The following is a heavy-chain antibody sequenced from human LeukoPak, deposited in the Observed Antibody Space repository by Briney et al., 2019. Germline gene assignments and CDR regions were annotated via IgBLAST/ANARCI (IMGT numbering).Heavy chain of an antibody. CDR1: GVSISSSN. CDR2: TVGGGDGT. J-gene: IGHJ4*02. Sequence: GTLSLTCAVSGVSISSSNWWSWVRQPPGKGLEWVAVTVGGGDGTYYADSVKGRFTITRDNSNNTLYLQMNSLRAEDTAVYYCARPSYYDSSGAPDYWGQGTLVTVSS. D-gene: IGHD3-22*01. V-gene: IGHV3-23*01. CDR3: ARPSYYDSSGAPDY.